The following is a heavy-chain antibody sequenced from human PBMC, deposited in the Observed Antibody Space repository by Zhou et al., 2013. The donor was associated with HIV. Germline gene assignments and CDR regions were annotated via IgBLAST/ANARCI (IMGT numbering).Heavy chain of an antibody. CDR1: GGSFSDSY. J-gene: IGHJ6*03. CDR3: ARGPGNWGNYYYYMDV. Sequence: QVQLQQWGAGLLKPSETLSLTCAVYGGSFSDSYWTWIRQPPGKGLEWIGEINHSGSTNYNPSLKSRVTMSVDTSKNQFSLKLSSVTAADTAVYYCARGPGNWGNYYYYMDVWGKGTTVTVSS. D-gene: IGHD7-27*01. CDR2: INHSGST. V-gene: IGHV4-34*01.